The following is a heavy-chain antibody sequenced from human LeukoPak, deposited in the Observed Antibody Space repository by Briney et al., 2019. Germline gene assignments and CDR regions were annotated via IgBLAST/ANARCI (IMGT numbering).Heavy chain of an antibody. V-gene: IGHV1-3*01. J-gene: IGHJ3*02. CDR3: ARAGYCSRTSCSDAFEI. CDR2: INAGNGNT. CDR1: GYSFTDYA. Sequence: ASVKVSCKASGYSFTDYAMHWVRQAPGQRPEWMGWINAGNGNTKYSLNFQGRVTITRDTSANTVYMELSSLRSEDTAVYYCARAGYCSRTSCSDAFEIWGQGTMVTVSS. D-gene: IGHD2-2*03.